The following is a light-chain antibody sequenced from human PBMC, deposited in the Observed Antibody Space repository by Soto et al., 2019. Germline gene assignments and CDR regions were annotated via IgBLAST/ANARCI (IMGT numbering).Light chain of an antibody. CDR2: SNN. CDR3: AAWDYSLSGYV. J-gene: IGLJ1*01. CDR1: TSNIGSNT. Sequence: QSVLTQPPSASGTPGQRVTISCSGSTSNIGSNTVNWYQQLPGTAPKLLIYSNNQRPSGVPDRFSGSKSDTSASLAISGLQSEDEADYYCAAWDYSLSGYVFGTGTKVTVL. V-gene: IGLV1-44*01.